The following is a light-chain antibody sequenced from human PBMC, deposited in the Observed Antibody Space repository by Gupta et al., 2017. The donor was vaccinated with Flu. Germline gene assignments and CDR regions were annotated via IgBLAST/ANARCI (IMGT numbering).Light chain of an antibody. CDR3: QQYGNSPPNT. V-gene: IGKV3-20*01. Sequence: EIVLTQSPDTLSLFPGETASLSCRASQGVANNYIAWYQQRPGQAPRLLIHGASSRAIGIPDRFSGSGPGTDFSLTISRLEPEDFAVYYCQQYGNSPPNTFGQGTRLEI. CDR2: GAS. CDR1: QGVANNY. J-gene: IGKJ5*01.